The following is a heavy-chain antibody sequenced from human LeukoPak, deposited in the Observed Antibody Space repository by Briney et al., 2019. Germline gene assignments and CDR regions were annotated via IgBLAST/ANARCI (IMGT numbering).Heavy chain of an antibody. J-gene: IGHJ4*02. CDR3: ARVRQQLSGFDY. CDR2: INHSGST. CDR1: GGSFSGYY. Sequence: SETLSLTCAVYGGSFSGYYWSCIRQPPGKGLEWIGEINHSGSTNYNPSLKSRVTISVDTSKNQFSLKLSSVTAADTAVYYCARVRQQLSGFDYWGQGTLVTVSS. D-gene: IGHD6-13*01. V-gene: IGHV4-34*01.